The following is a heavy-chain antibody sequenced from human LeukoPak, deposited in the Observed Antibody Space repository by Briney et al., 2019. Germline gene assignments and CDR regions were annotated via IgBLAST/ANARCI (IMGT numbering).Heavy chain of an antibody. CDR2: IIPIFGTA. V-gene: IGHV1-69*13. Sequence: SVKVSCKASVGTFSSYAISWVRQAPGQGLEWMGGIIPIFGTANYAQKFQGRVTITADESTSTAYMELSSLRSEDTAVYYCARDRDYYGSGSYYKGYGMDVWGQGTTVTVSS. D-gene: IGHD3-10*01. J-gene: IGHJ6*02. CDR3: ARDRDYYGSGSYYKGYGMDV. CDR1: VGTFSSYA.